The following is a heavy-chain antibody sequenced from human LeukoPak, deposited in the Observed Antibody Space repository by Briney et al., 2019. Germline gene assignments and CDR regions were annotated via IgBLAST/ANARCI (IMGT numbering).Heavy chain of an antibody. J-gene: IGHJ3*02. CDR2: IYYSGST. Sequence: SETLSLTCTVSGGSISSYYWSRIRQPPGKGLEWIGYIYYSGSTNYNPSLKSRVTISVDTSKNQFSLKLSSVTAADTAVYYCAREDSSGYYPSGAFDIWGQGTMVTVSS. CDR3: AREDSSGYYPSGAFDI. CDR1: GGSISSYY. V-gene: IGHV4-59*01. D-gene: IGHD3-22*01.